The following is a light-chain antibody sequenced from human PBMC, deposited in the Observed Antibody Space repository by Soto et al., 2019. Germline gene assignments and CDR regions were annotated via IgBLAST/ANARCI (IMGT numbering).Light chain of an antibody. J-gene: IGLJ1*01. CDR2: SYD. CDR1: SSNLGDNA. CDR3: AAWDASLDVYV. Sequence: VLTQPPSASGTPGQRVTISCSTSSSNLGDNAVNWYQHVPGTAPKLLIYSYDQRPSGVPDRFSGSKSGTSASLAISGLQSEDEADYYCAAWDASLDVYVFGTGTKVTVL. V-gene: IGLV1-44*01.